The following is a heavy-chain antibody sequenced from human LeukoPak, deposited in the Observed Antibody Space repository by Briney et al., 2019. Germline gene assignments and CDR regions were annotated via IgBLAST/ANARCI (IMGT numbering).Heavy chain of an antibody. D-gene: IGHD5-18*01. CDR2: ISYDGSDK. Sequence: PGRSLRLSCAASGFTFSTYPMHWVRQAPGKGLEWVAGISYDGSDKYYAASVKGRFTISRDNSKNTLYLQMNSLRAEDTAVYYCAKASRFGYSYGPREYFYYMDVWGKGTTVTISS. J-gene: IGHJ6*03. CDR3: AKASRFGYSYGPREYFYYMDV. CDR1: GFTFSTYP. V-gene: IGHV3-30*04.